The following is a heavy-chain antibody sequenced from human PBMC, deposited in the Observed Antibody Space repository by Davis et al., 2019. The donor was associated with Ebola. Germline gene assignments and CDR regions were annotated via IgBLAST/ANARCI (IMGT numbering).Heavy chain of an antibody. Sequence: AASVKVSCKVSGYTLTELSMHWVRQAPGKGLEWMGGFDPEDGETIYAQKFQGRVTMTEDTSTDTAYMELSSLRSEDTAVYYCATGVKSGGAFDYWGQGTLVTVSS. CDR2: FDPEDGET. V-gene: IGHV1-24*01. CDR1: GYTLTELS. J-gene: IGHJ4*02. D-gene: IGHD2-21*01. CDR3: ATGVKSGGAFDY.